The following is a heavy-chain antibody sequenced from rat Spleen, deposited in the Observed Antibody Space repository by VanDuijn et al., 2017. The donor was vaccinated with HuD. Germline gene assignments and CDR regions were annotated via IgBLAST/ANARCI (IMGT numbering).Heavy chain of an antibody. Sequence: QVQLKESGPGLVQPSQTLSLTCTVSGFSLTSNSVHWVRQPPGKGLEWMGGIWGDGSTDYNSALKSRLSISRDTSKSQVFLKMNSLQTDDTAIYFCTRWSWYFDFWGPGTMVTVSS. CDR3: TRWSWYFDF. J-gene: IGHJ1*01. V-gene: IGHV2-1*01. CDR1: GFSLTSNS. CDR2: IWGDGST. D-gene: IGHD4-2*01.